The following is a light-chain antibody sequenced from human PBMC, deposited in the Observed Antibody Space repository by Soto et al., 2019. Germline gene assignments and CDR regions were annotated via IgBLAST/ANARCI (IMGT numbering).Light chain of an antibody. V-gene: IGKV3-11*01. J-gene: IGKJ5*01. CDR1: QSVSNS. CDR3: QQYGGSPIT. Sequence: EIVLTQSPATLSLSPGERVTLSCRASQSVSNSLAWYQQKPGQPPRLLIYDVSNRATGIPARFSGSGSGTDFTLTISRLEPEDFALYYCQQYGGSPITFGQGTRLEIK. CDR2: DVS.